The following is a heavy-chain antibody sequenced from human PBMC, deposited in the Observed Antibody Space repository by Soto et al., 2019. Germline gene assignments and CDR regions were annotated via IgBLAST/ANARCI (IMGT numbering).Heavy chain of an antibody. CDR1: GFTFRNYD. V-gene: IGHV3-13*05. Sequence: EVQLVESGGGLVQPGGSLRLSCEASGFTFRNYDMHWVRQGTGKGLEWVSGISAAGDPDYADSVEGRFTISRENAQNSFVLQMNSLRPDDTALYYCAKDIQALLVPNYYFDYWGQGALVTVSS. D-gene: IGHD2-15*01. J-gene: IGHJ4*02. CDR2: ISAAGDP. CDR3: AKDIQALLVPNYYFDY.